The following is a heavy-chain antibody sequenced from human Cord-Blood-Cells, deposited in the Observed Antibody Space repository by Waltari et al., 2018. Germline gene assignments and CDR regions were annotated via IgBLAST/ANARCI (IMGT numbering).Heavy chain of an antibody. Sequence: QLQLQESGPGLAKPSETLSLTCTVSGGPISSSSYYWGLLRQSPGKGLEWIGSIYYSGSTYYNPSLKSRVTISVDTYKNQFSLKLSSVTAADTAVYYCARREGLKGATDYWGQGTLVTVSS. CDR3: ARREGLKGATDY. CDR1: GGPISSSSYY. CDR2: IYYSGST. D-gene: IGHD1-26*01. J-gene: IGHJ4*02. V-gene: IGHV4-39*01.